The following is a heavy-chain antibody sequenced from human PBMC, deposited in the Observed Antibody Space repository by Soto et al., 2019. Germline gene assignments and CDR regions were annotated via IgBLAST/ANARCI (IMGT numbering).Heavy chain of an antibody. Sequence: SLRLSCAASGFTFSSYAMSWVRQAPGKGLEWVSSITGSGGNTHYADSVKGRFTISRDNSKNTIYLQMSSLRADDTAVYYCAKVRLYCSGGSCYLYFDYWGQGTLVTVSS. J-gene: IGHJ4*02. CDR1: GFTFSSYA. CDR2: ITGSGGNT. D-gene: IGHD2-15*01. CDR3: AKVRLYCSGGSCYLYFDY. V-gene: IGHV3-23*01.